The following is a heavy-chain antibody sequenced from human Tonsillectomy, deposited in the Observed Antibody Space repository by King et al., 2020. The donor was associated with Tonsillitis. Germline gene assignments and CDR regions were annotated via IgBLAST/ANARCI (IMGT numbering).Heavy chain of an antibody. J-gene: IGHJ4*02. CDR1: GFTFTKAW. V-gene: IGHV3-15*01. D-gene: IGHD3-10*01. CDR3: TTDGRLWFGENY. CDR2: IKSTTDGGTT. Sequence: VQLVESGGGLVKPGGSLRLSCAVSGFTFTKAWMTWVRQAPGKGREWVGRIKSTTDGGTTDYAAPVKGRFTISRDHSKKTLNLQMNSLKTEDTGVYFCTTDGRLWFGENYWGQGTLVTVSS.